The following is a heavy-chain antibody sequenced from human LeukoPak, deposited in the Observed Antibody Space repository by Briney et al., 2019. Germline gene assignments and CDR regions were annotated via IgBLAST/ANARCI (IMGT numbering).Heavy chain of an antibody. Sequence: PSETLSLTCTVSGGSISSSSYYWGWIRQPPGKGLEWIGSIYYSGSTYYDPSLKSRVTISVDTSKNQFSLKLSSVTAADTAVYYCARRSGDGYNSGAFDIWGQGTMVTVSS. D-gene: IGHD5-24*01. V-gene: IGHV4-39*01. CDR2: IYYSGST. J-gene: IGHJ3*02. CDR1: GGSISSSSYY. CDR3: ARRSGDGYNSGAFDI.